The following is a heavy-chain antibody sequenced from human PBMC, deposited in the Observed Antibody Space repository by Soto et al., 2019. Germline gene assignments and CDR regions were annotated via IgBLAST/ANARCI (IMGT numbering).Heavy chain of an antibody. J-gene: IGHJ4*02. CDR3: TKSHSTALVPYYFDY. Sequence: QVRLVESGGGVVQPGTSLRLSCAASGFTFSSYAIHWVRQAPGKGLEWVAFMSSDGSNTFYADSVRGRFTVSRDNSKITLYLQMNGLMPEDTAVYYCTKSHSTALVPYYFDYWGQGTLVTVSS. V-gene: IGHV3-30*18. CDR1: GFTFSSYA. D-gene: IGHD5-18*01. CDR2: MSSDGSNT.